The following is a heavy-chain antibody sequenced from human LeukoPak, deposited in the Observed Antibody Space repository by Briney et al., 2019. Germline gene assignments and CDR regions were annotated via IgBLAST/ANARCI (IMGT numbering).Heavy chain of an antibody. D-gene: IGHD3-16*02. J-gene: IGHJ6*03. CDR1: GFTFSSYG. CDR3: AKESIVYYYYYMDV. CDR2: ISYDGNNK. Sequence: GGSLRLSCAASGFTFSSYGMHWVRQAPGKGLEWVAVISYDGNNKYYADSVKGRFTISRDNSKNTLYVQMNSLRAEDAAVYYCAKESIVYYYYYMDVWGKGTTVTVSS. V-gene: IGHV3-30*18.